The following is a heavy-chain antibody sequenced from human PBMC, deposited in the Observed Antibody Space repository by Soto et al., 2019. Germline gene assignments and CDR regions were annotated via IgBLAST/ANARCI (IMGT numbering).Heavy chain of an antibody. CDR1: GFTFNNYA. D-gene: IGHD3-10*01. CDR2: ISGGGDTT. Sequence: EVQLLESGGGLVQPGGSLRLSCAASGFTFNNYAMTWVLQAPGKGLEWVSAISGGGDTTSYADSVKGRFTGSRDGSKNTLYLQMSSLRAEDTALYYCAKGRGGSGSRTPRVDFWGQGTLVTVSS. CDR3: AKGRGGSGSRTPRVDF. J-gene: IGHJ4*02. V-gene: IGHV3-23*01.